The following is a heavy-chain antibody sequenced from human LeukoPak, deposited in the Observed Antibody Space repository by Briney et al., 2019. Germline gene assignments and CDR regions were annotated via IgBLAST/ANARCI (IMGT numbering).Heavy chain of an antibody. Sequence: PSETLSLTCTVSGGSISSSSYYWGWIRQPPGKGLEWIASMYHSGNTYYNPCLKSRVTVSVDTSKNQFSLKLNSVTAADTAVYYCATQQCSGGSCYSRAIWFDPWGQGTLVTVSS. D-gene: IGHD2-15*01. V-gene: IGHV4-39*01. CDR1: GGSISSSSYY. CDR2: MYHSGNT. J-gene: IGHJ5*02. CDR3: ATQQCSGGSCYSRAIWFDP.